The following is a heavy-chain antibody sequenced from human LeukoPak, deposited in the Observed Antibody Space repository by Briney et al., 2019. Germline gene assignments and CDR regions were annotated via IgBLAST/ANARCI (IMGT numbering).Heavy chain of an antibody. V-gene: IGHV5-51*01. J-gene: IGHJ6*04. Sequence: GESLKISCKRSGYSFTSFWIGWVRQMPGKGLEWMGIIYPSDSDTRYSPSFQGQVTISADKSINTAYLQWSSLKASDTAMYFCARSSGSYFSVWGKGTTVTVSS. CDR3: ARSSGSYFSV. D-gene: IGHD3-10*01. CDR2: IYPSDSDT. CDR1: GYSFTSFW.